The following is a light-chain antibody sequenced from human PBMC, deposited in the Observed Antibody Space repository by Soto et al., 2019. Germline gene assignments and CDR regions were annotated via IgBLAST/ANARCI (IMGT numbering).Light chain of an antibody. CDR1: QSVSSN. Sequence: EVVVTHSPATLSVTPLERARLSFMASQSVSSNLAWYQQKPGQAPRLLIYGASTRATGIPARFSGSGSGTDFTLTISSLEPEDFAVYYCQQRSIWPLTFGGGTKVDVK. V-gene: IGKV3-11*01. CDR2: GAS. CDR3: QQRSIWPLT. J-gene: IGKJ4*01.